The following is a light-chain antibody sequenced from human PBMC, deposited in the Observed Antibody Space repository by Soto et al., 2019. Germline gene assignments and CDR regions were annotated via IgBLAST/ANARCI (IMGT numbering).Light chain of an antibody. CDR1: QSVNSNY. J-gene: IGKJ4*01. CDR3: QQYGSSPLT. Sequence: EIVLTQSPGTLSLSPGERATLSCSASQSVNSNYLAWYQKKPGQAPRVLIFAAPNRATGIPDRFSGSGSGTDFTLSISRLEPEDFAVYYCQQYGSSPLTFGGGTRVEIK. V-gene: IGKV3-20*01. CDR2: AAP.